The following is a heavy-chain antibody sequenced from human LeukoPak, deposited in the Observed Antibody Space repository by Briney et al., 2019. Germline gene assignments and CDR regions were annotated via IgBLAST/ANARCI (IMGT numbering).Heavy chain of an antibody. CDR2: IKQDGSEK. D-gene: IGHD3-3*01. V-gene: IGHV3-7*03. J-gene: IGHJ6*02. CDR3: AREQLRFLEWPKRNYYYYGMDV. CDR1: GFTFSSYW. Sequence: GGSLRLSCAASGFTFSSYWMSWVRQAPGKGLEWVANIKQDGSEKYYVDSVKGRFTISRDNAKNSLYLQMNSLRAEDTAVYYCAREQLRFLEWPKRNYYYYGMDVWGQGTTVTVSS.